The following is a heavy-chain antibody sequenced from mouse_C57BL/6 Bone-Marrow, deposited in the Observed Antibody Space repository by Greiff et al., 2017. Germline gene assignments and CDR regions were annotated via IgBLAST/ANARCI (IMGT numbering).Heavy chain of an antibody. Sequence: QVQLQQSGAELARPGASVKLSCKASGYTFTSYGISWVKQRPGQGLEWIVEIYPRSGNTYYNEKFKGKATLTADKSSSTAYMELRSLTSEDSEVYFCARSPYYYGSIYYAMDDWGQGTSVTVSS. CDR2: IYPRSGNT. CDR1: GYTFTSYG. D-gene: IGHD1-1*01. J-gene: IGHJ4*01. CDR3: ARSPYYYGSIYYAMDD. V-gene: IGHV1-81*01.